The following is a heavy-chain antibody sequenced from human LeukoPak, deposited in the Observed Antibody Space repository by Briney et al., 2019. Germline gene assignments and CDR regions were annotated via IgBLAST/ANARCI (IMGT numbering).Heavy chain of an antibody. CDR3: ARGRSYSGSYYFDY. Sequence: GGYLTRYGAASGFTFSSYAMHWVRQAPGKGLEWVAVISYDEINKNYAGSVKGRFTISRDNSKNTLYLQMNSLRAEDTAVYYCARGRSYSGSYYFDYWGQGTLVSVSS. CDR1: GFTFSSYA. J-gene: IGHJ4*02. CDR2: ISYDEINK. D-gene: IGHD1-26*01. V-gene: IGHV3-30*04.